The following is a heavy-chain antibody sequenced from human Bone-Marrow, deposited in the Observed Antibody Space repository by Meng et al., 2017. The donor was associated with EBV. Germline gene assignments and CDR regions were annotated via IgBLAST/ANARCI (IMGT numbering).Heavy chain of an antibody. Sequence: QVQLVQSGAEVKRPGASVKVSCKASGYTITNYAMHWVRQAPGQRLEWMGWINVGNGKTKYSEKFQGRVTFTSDTSATTAYMELSRLRSEDTAVYYCARGLGSGRTLATRRGYEYWGQGTLVTVSS. CDR3: ARGLGSGRTLATRRGYEY. D-gene: IGHD7-27*01. CDR2: INVGNGKT. V-gene: IGHV1-3*01. CDR1: GYTITNYA. J-gene: IGHJ4*02.